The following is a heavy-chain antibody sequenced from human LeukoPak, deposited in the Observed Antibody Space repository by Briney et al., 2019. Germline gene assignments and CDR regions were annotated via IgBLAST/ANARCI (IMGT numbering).Heavy chain of an antibody. D-gene: IGHD3-10*01. CDR3: ASNSGSYYVGGD. CDR2: IYHGGST. Sequence: PSETLSLTCTVSGGSIRSYYWSWIRQPPGKGLEWIGYIYHGGSTNYTPSPKTRVTISVDTSKNQFSLTLSSVTAADTAVYYCASNSGSYYVGGDWGQGTLVTVSS. V-gene: IGHV4-59*01. CDR1: GGSIRSYY. J-gene: IGHJ4*02.